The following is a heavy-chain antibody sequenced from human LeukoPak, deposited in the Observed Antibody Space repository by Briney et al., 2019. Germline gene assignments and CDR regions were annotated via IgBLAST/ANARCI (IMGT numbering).Heavy chain of an antibody. V-gene: IGHV3-30*18. D-gene: IGHD6-13*01. J-gene: IGHJ4*02. Sequence: GGSLRLSCAASGFTFSSHGMHWVRQAPGKGLQWVALTSYDGNNKYHADSVKGRFSISRDNSKNTLYLQMNSLRVEDTAVYFCAKDLGQQLAPRGFDYWGQGTLVTVSS. CDR3: AKDLGQQLAPRGFDY. CDR2: TSYDGNNK. CDR1: GFTFSSHG.